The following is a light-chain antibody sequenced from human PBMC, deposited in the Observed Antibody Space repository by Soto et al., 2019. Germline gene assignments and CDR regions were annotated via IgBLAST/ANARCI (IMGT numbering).Light chain of an antibody. CDR2: GAS. Sequence: EIVMTQSPATLSVSPGERATLSCRASQSVSSNLAWYQQKPGQAPRLLIYGASTRATGIPARFSGSGSGTEFTLTISSLQSEDVEVYYCQQYNNWWTFGQGTKVEIK. CDR3: QQYNNWWT. J-gene: IGKJ1*01. CDR1: QSVSSN. V-gene: IGKV3-15*01.